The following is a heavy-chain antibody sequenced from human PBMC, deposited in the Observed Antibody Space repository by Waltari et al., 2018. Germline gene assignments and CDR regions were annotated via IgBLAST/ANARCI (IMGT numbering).Heavy chain of an antibody. Sequence: EVQLLESGGGLVQPGGSLRLSFAASGFSFSTYVMNWVRQAPGKGLEWVSSISDAGGIINYADSVKGRFTISRDNSKNTLYLQMNSLRGEDTAVYYCARASGVDYWGQGTLVTISS. J-gene: IGHJ4*02. CDR3: ARASGVDY. V-gene: IGHV3-23*01. CDR2: ISDAGGII. CDR1: GFSFSTYV. D-gene: IGHD3-16*01.